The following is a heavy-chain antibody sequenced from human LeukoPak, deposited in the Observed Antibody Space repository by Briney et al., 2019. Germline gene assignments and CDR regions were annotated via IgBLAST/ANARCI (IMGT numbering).Heavy chain of an antibody. V-gene: IGHV3-13*01. CDR1: GFTFSIND. J-gene: IGHJ4*02. D-gene: IGHD5-18*01. CDR3: ARGGKTAMADY. CDR2: VGTVGDK. Sequence: GGSLRLPCTASGFTFSINDMHWVRQATGKGLEWVSGVGTVGDKYYAGSVKGRFTISREDAKNSVYLQMNSLRAGDTAVYYCARGGKTAMADYWGQGTLVTVSS.